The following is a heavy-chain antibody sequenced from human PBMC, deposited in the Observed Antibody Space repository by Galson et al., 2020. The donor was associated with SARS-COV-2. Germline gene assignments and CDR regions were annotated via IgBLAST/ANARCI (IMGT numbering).Heavy chain of an antibody. CDR3: ARVGFFSMDV. V-gene: IGHV4-4*02. J-gene: IGHJ6*03. D-gene: IGHD3-10*01. CDR1: GYSITRDNW. Sequence: SETLYLTCTLSGYSITRDNWWTWVRQAPGKGLEWIGEVYRSESTNYNPSFKSRVTITIDKSKNQFYLKLASVTAADTAVYFCARVGFFSMDVWGKGTTVIASS. CDR2: VYRSEST.